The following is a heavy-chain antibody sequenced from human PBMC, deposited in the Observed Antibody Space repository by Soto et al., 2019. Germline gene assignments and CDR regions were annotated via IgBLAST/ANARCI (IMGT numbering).Heavy chain of an antibody. CDR2: LYTAGTT. Sequence: GGSLRLSFVASGLTLSHNYMSCVRQAPEMGLDGVAILYTAGTTYYADSVKARFTMSRDSSKNTLFLQMDRLRAEDTAVYYCVRPRPSGENYGMDXWGQGTTVTVS. D-gene: IGHD3-16*01. V-gene: IGHV3-53*01. J-gene: IGHJ6*02. CDR1: GLTLSHNY. CDR3: VRPRPSGENYGMDX.